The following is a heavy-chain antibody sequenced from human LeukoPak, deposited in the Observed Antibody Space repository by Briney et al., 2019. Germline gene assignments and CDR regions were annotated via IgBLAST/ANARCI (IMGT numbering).Heavy chain of an antibody. Sequence: NPGGSLRLSCAASGFTFSSYSMNWVRQAPGKGLEWVSSISSSSSYIYYADSVKGRFTISRDNAKNSLYLQMNSLRAEDTAVYYCARDGFRAVAGSHYFDYWGQGTLVTVSS. CDR1: GFTFSSYS. CDR3: ARDGFRAVAGSHYFDY. D-gene: IGHD6-19*01. CDR2: ISSSSSYI. V-gene: IGHV3-21*01. J-gene: IGHJ4*02.